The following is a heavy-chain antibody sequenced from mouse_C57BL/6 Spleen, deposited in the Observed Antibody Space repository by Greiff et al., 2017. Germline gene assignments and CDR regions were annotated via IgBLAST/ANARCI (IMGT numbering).Heavy chain of an antibody. V-gene: IGHV3-6*01. Sequence: EVKLMESGPGLVKPSQSLSLTCSVTGYSITSGYYWNWIRQFPGNKLEWMGYISYDGSNNYNPSLKNRISITRDTSKNQFFLKLNSVTTEDTATYYCAITTVVDYFDYWGQGTTLTVSS. CDR1: GYSITSGYY. CDR2: ISYDGSN. D-gene: IGHD1-1*01. CDR3: AITTVVDYFDY. J-gene: IGHJ2*01.